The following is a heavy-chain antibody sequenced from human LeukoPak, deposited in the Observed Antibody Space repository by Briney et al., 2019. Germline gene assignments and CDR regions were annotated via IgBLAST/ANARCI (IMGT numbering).Heavy chain of an antibody. CDR3: ARDSHEYYYDSSGYYSFDY. CDR1: GFTFSSYW. D-gene: IGHD3-22*01. CDR2: IKQDGSEK. Sequence: GGSLRLSCAASGFTFSSYWMSWVRQAPGKGLEWVANIKQDGSEKYYVDSVKGRFTISRDNAKNSLYLQINSLRAEDTAVYYCARDSHEYYYDSSGYYSFDYWGQGTLVTVSS. V-gene: IGHV3-7*01. J-gene: IGHJ4*02.